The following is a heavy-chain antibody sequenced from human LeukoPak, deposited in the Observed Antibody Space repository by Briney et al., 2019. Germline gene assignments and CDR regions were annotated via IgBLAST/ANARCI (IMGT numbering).Heavy chain of an antibody. D-gene: IGHD3-3*01. J-gene: IGHJ3*02. Sequence: SETLSLTCTVSGGSISSYYWSWIRQPPGKGLEWIGYIYYSGSTSYNPSLKSRVTISVDTSKNQFSLKLGSVTAADTAVYYCARNLLYDFWSGLSAFDIWGQGTMVTVSS. V-gene: IGHV4-59*01. CDR1: GGSISSYY. CDR3: ARNLLYDFWSGLSAFDI. CDR2: IYYSGST.